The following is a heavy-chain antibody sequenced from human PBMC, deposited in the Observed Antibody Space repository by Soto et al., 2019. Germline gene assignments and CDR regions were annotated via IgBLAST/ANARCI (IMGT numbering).Heavy chain of an antibody. CDR1: GFTFSSYA. CDR2: ISYDGSNK. Sequence: ESGGGVVQPGRSLRLSCAASGFTFSSYAMHWVRQAPGKGLEWVAVISYDGSNKYYADSVKGRFTISRDNSKNTLYLQMNSLRAEDTAVYYCARGAGGSYSPYFDYWGQGTLVTVSS. D-gene: IGHD1-26*01. V-gene: IGHV3-30-3*01. CDR3: ARGAGGSYSPYFDY. J-gene: IGHJ4*02.